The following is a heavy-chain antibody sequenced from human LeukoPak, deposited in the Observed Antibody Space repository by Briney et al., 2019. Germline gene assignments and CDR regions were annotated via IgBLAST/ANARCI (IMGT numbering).Heavy chain of an antibody. CDR2: IKQDGSDK. CDR1: GFTFSSYW. V-gene: IGHV3-7*01. CDR3: ARGVEPLAANTLAY. D-gene: IGHD1-14*01. Sequence: GGSLRLSCAASGFTFSSYWMTWVRQAPGKGLEWVANIKQDGSDKYYVDSVKGRFTISRDNAKNSLYLQMNSLRVEDTAVYYCARGVEPLAANTLAYWGQGTLVTVSS. J-gene: IGHJ4*02.